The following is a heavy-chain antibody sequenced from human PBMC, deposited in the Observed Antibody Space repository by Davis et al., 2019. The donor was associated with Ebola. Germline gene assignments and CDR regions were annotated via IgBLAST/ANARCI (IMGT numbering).Heavy chain of an antibody. Sequence: AASVKVSCKASGYTFTSYAMNWVRQAPGQGLEWMGRIIPILGIANYAQKFQGRVTITADKSTSTAYMEVGILRSDDTAVYYCARAQFPTTSDHWGQGTLVTVSS. CDR3: ARAQFPTTSDH. V-gene: IGHV1-69*04. CDR2: IIPILGIA. J-gene: IGHJ4*02. D-gene: IGHD1-1*01. CDR1: GYTFTSYA.